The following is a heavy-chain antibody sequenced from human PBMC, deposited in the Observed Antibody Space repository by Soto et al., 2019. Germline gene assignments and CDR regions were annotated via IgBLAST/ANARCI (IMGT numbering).Heavy chain of an antibody. J-gene: IGHJ4*02. Sequence: QVQLVESGGGLVKPGRSLRLSCAASGFTFSSYAMDWVRQAPGKGLEWVALISYDGSDKYYADSVKGRFTISRDNSKNTLYLQMNSLRAEDTAMYYCASARTYGSGSYAALDYWGQGTLVTVSS. CDR3: ASARTYGSGSYAALDY. V-gene: IGHV3-30-3*01. CDR2: ISYDGSDK. D-gene: IGHD3-10*01. CDR1: GFTFSSYA.